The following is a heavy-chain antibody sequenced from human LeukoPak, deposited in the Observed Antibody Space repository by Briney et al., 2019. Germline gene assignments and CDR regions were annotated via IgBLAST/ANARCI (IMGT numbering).Heavy chain of an antibody. V-gene: IGHV3-64*04. J-gene: IGHJ3*02. CDR2: VSSDWGTT. Sequence: GGSLRLSCSASRFSLSSYNMHWVRQAPGKGLEFVSGVSSDWGTTDYADSARDRFTISRDNSKNTLYLQMNSLRAGDTAVYYCARAAWFGELSTDDAFDIWGQGTMVTVSS. CDR1: RFSLSSYN. CDR3: ARAAWFGELSTDDAFDI. D-gene: IGHD3-10*01.